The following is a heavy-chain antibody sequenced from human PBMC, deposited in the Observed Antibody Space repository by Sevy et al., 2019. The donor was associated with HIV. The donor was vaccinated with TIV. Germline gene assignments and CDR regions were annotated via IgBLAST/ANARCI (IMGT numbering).Heavy chain of an antibody. V-gene: IGHV1-18*01. D-gene: IGHD3-3*01. CDR2: ISAYNGNT. CDR3: AREGPRFLEWLSIPVGRYHGMDV. Sequence: ASVKVSCKASGYTFTSYGISWVRQAPGQGLEWMGWISAYNGNTNYAQKLQGRVTMTTDTSTSTAYMERRSLRSDDTAVYYCAREGPRFLEWLSIPVGRYHGMDVWGQGTTVTVSS. J-gene: IGHJ6*02. CDR1: GYTFTSYG.